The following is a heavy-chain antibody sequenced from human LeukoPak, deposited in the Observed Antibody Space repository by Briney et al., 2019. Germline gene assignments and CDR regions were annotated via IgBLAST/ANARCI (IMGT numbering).Heavy chain of an antibody. Sequence: ASVKVSCKTSGYTFSDYYIHWIRQAPGQGLEWVGWINPNSGDTDYAQKFQGRVTVTRDTSISTAYMELGRLRSDDTAVYYCARTRTLRGYSYGPFDYWGQGTLVTVSS. CDR2: INPNSGDT. J-gene: IGHJ4*02. V-gene: IGHV1-2*02. D-gene: IGHD5-18*01. CDR1: GYTFSDYY. CDR3: ARTRTLRGYSYGPFDY.